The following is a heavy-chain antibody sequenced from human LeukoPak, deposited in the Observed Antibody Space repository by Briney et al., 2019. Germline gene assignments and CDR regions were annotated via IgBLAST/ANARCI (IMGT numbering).Heavy chain of an antibody. J-gene: IGHJ4*02. V-gene: IGHV1-46*01. CDR3: ARDQEGFDY. CDR2: IYPRDGST. CDR1: GYTFTSYG. Sequence: ASVKVSCKASGYTFTSYGISWVRQAPGQGLEWVGMIYPRDGSTSYAQNFQGRVTVTRDTSTSTVHMELSGLTSEDTAVYYCARDQEGFDYWGQGTLVTVSS.